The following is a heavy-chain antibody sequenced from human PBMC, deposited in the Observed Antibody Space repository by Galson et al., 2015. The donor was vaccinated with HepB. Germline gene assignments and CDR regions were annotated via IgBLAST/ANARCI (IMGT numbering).Heavy chain of an antibody. Sequence: SVKVSCKASGGTFSNYAFSWVRQAPGQGLEWMGGIIPPFGAANYAQRFQDRVSITADESTTTAYMELNSLRSEDTAMYYCATWDRYLEGLPGGVPWGQGTLVTVSP. V-gene: IGHV1-69*13. CDR3: ATWDRYLEGLPGGVP. CDR1: GGTFSNYA. CDR2: IIPPFGAA. J-gene: IGHJ5*02. D-gene: IGHD3-3*01.